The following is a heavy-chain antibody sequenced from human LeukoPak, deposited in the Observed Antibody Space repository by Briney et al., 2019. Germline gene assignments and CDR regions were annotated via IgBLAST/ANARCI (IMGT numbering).Heavy chain of an antibody. D-gene: IGHD6-6*01. Sequence: GGSLRLSCAASGLTFSSYAMNWVRQAPGRGLAGVLTIGGSGGTNYCADAVKGRFTISRDNSKNALYLQMNSRRAEDTAVYYCAKGGRTARRFDPWGQGTLVTVSS. CDR2: IGGSGGTN. V-gene: IGHV3-23*01. CDR3: AKGGRTARRFDP. J-gene: IGHJ5*02. CDR1: GLTFSSYA.